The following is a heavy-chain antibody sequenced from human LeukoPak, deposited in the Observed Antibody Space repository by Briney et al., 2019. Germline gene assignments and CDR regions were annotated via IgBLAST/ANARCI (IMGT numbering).Heavy chain of an antibody. J-gene: IGHJ4*01. D-gene: IGHD3-3*01. CDR2: IRWSSSVI. CDR3: ARDSGVGAHIDY. CDR1: GFTFSSYA. V-gene: IGHV3-48*02. Sequence: GGSLRLSCAASGFTFSSYALNWVRQAPGKGLEWVSYIRWSSSVIYYTDSVKGRFTISRDDAKNSLYLQMNSLRDEDTAIYYYARDSGVGAHIDYWGHGTLVTVS.